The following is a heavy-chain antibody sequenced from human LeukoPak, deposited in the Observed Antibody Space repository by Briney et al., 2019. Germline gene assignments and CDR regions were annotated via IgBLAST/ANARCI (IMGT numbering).Heavy chain of an antibody. CDR2: INPGNGNT. J-gene: IGHJ4*02. D-gene: IGHD3-10*01. CDR3: ARDHHYTLDY. CDR1: GGTFTGYY. V-gene: IGHV1-3*03. Sequence: ASVKVSCKASGGTFTGYYMHWVRQAPGQRLEWMGWINPGNGNTKYSLEFQGRVTVTRDTSATTAYMELSSLRSEDMAVYYCARDHHYTLDYWGQGTLVTVSS.